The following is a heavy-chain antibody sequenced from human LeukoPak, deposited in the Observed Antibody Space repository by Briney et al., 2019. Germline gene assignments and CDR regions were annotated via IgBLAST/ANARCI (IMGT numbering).Heavy chain of an antibody. J-gene: IGHJ4*02. D-gene: IGHD3-10*01. CDR2: IKQDGSEK. Sequence: PGGSLRLSCAASGFTFSDYYMSWIRQAPGKGLEWVANIKQDGSEKYYVDSVKGRFTISRDNAKNSVYLQMNSLRVEDTAVYYCAPYYYGSGTSLGYWGQGTLVTVSS. V-gene: IGHV3-7*01. CDR3: APYYYGSGTSLGY. CDR1: GFTFSDYY.